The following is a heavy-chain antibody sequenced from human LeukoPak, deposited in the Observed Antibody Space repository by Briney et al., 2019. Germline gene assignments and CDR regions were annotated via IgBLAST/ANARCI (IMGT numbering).Heavy chain of an antibody. J-gene: IGHJ4*02. CDR1: GGSISSSSYY. Sequence: SETLSLTCTVSGGSISSSSYYWGWIRQPPGKGLEWIGSIYYSGSTYYNPSLKSRVTISVDTSKNQFSLKLSSVTAADTAVYYCARVRGNSSGYGWSDWGQGTLVTVSS. V-gene: IGHV4-39*07. CDR2: IYYSGST. CDR3: ARVRGNSSGYGWSD. D-gene: IGHD3-22*01.